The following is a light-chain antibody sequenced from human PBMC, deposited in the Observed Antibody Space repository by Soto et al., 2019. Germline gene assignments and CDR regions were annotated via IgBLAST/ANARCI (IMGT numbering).Light chain of an antibody. J-gene: IGLJ1*01. CDR2: EVT. CDR1: SSDIGGYNY. V-gene: IGLV2-14*01. Sequence: QSALTQPASVSGSPGQSVTISCTGTSSDIGGYNYVSWYQHHPGEAPKLIIFEVTNRPSWVSNRFSGSKSGNTASLTISGLQAEDEAEYYCSSYTSSVAHVFGSGTKVTVL. CDR3: SSYTSSVAHV.